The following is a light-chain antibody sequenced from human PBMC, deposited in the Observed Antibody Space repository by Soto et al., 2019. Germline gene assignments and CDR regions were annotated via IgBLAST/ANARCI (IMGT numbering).Light chain of an antibody. Sequence: EIVWAQSPGTLYLSPRERATLSCRASQTISSRYLTWYQQKSGQVPRLLIYGASSRATGIPDRFSGSGSGTDFTVTISRLEPEDGAVYYCQHSGNSHGTFGQGTKVEIK. J-gene: IGKJ1*01. CDR1: QTISSRY. V-gene: IGKV3-20*01. CDR3: QHSGNSHGT. CDR2: GAS.